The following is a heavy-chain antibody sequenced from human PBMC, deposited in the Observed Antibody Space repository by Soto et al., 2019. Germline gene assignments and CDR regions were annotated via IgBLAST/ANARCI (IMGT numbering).Heavy chain of an antibody. V-gene: IGHV3-23*01. CDR1: GFTFSSHA. CDR2: ISGSGGST. Sequence: HPGGSLSLSCAGSGFTFSSHAMSWVRQAPGKGLEWVSAISGSGGSTYYADSVKGRFTISRDNSKNTLYLQMNSLRAEDTAVYYCAKGDYYDSSGYRIEFDYWGQGTLVTVSS. CDR3: AKGDYYDSSGYRIEFDY. J-gene: IGHJ4*02. D-gene: IGHD3-22*01.